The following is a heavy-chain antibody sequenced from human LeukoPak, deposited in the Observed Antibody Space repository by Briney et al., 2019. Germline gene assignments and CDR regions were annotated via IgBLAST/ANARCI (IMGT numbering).Heavy chain of an antibody. V-gene: IGHV3-23*01. D-gene: IGHD6-19*01. CDR2: ISASGASP. J-gene: IGHJ4*02. CDR1: GFTFNSDA. Sequence: PGGSLRLSCAASGFTFNSDAMSWVRQAPGKGLEWVSVISASGASPYYAASVKGRFTISRDNSKNTLYLQMNSLRAEDTAVYYCAKRAVAGTYYFDYWGQGTLVTVSS. CDR3: AKRAVAGTYYFDY.